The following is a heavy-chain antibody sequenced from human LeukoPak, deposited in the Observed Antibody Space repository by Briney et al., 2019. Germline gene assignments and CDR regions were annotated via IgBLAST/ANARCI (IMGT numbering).Heavy chain of an antibody. CDR3: ARVSHYGDYAFWFDP. J-gene: IGHJ5*02. D-gene: IGHD4-17*01. CDR1: GFTFSSYA. V-gene: IGHV3-23*01. Sequence: GGSLRLSCAASGFTFSSYAMSWVRQAPGKGLEWVSTISVSVGSTYYADPVKGRFTISRDNSKNTLYLQMNSLRAEDTAVYYCARVSHYGDYAFWFDPWGQGTLVTVSS. CDR2: ISVSVGST.